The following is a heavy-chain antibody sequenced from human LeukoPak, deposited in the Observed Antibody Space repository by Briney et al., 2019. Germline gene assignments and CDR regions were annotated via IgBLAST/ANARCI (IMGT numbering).Heavy chain of an antibody. CDR2: ISYDGSNK. CDR3: ARDLSDSSGYLYY. J-gene: IGHJ4*02. D-gene: IGHD3-22*01. Sequence: PGRSLRLSCAASGFTFSSYGMHWVRQAPGKGLEWVAVISYDGSNKYYADSVKGRFTISRDNSKNTLYLQMNSLRAEDTAVYYCARDLSDSSGYLYYWGQGTLVTVSS. CDR1: GFTFSSYG. V-gene: IGHV3-30*03.